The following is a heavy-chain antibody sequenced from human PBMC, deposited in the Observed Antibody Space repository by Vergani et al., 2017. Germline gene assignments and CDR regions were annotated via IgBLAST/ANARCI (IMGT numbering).Heavy chain of an antibody. D-gene: IGHD5-12*01. J-gene: IGHJ4*02. CDR2: ISSSSSYI. CDR3: ARDLISYSGYALDY. CDR1: GFTFSSYS. Sequence: EVQLVESGGGLVKPGGSLRLSCAASGFTFSSYSMNWVRQAPGKGLEWVSSISSSSSYIYYADSVKGRFTISRENAKNSLYLQMNSLRAEDTAVYYCARDLISYSGYALDYWGQGTLVTVSS. V-gene: IGHV3-21*01.